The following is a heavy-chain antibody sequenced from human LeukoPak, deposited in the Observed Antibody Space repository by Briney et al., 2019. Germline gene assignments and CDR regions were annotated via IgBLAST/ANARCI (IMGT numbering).Heavy chain of an antibody. Sequence: SETLSLTCSVSGGSISSGEYYWTWIRQHPGKGLESIGYIYYSGSTYYSTSLNSRATMSVNTSKNQVSLRLSSVTAADTAVYYCARAGCSNNRCYEVDLDNYYFDFWGQGTLVTVSS. CDR2: IYYSGST. CDR3: ARAGCSNNRCYEVDLDNYYFDF. V-gene: IGHV4-31*03. D-gene: IGHD2-2*01. J-gene: IGHJ4*02. CDR1: GGSISSGEYY.